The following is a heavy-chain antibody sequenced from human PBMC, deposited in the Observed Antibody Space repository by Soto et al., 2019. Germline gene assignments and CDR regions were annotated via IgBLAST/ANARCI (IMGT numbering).Heavy chain of an antibody. Sequence: QVQLVQSGAEVKKPGSSVKVSCTAPGGTFNFYSISWVRQAPGQGLEWVGRVIPMVGMSEYAQKFQGRVTITADKSTGTAYMNLRSLRSEDTAVYYCATNYGSGSAHFDYWGQGTLVTVSS. D-gene: IGHD3-10*01. J-gene: IGHJ4*02. CDR1: GGTFNFYS. CDR2: VIPMVGMS. CDR3: ATNYGSGSAHFDY. V-gene: IGHV1-69*02.